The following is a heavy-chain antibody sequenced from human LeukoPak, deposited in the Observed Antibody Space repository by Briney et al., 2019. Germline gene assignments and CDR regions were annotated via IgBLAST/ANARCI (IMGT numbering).Heavy chain of an antibody. CDR2: ISNSGTTV. J-gene: IGHJ4*02. Sequence: GGSLRLSCAASGFTFNIYEMNWVRQAPGRGLEGVSYISNSGTTVYYADSVKGRFTISRDNAKNSLYLQIHSLRAEDTAVYYCARGGGSYPFFDYWGQGTLVTVSS. V-gene: IGHV3-48*03. CDR3: ARGGGSYPFFDY. CDR1: GFTFNIYE. D-gene: IGHD1-26*01.